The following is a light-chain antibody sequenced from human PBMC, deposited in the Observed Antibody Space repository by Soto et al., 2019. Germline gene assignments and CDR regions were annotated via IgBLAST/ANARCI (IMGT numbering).Light chain of an antibody. CDR3: KSYAGSNTYV. CDR2: EVV. J-gene: IGLJ1*01. V-gene: IGLV2-8*01. CDR1: KNDIGVYDF. Sequence: ALTQPPSASGSPGQSVAISCTGTKNDIGVYDFVSWYQHHPGKAPRLIIYEVVQRPSGVPDRFSGSKSGNTASLTVSGLQAADEADYFCKSYAGSNTYVFGSGTKVTVL.